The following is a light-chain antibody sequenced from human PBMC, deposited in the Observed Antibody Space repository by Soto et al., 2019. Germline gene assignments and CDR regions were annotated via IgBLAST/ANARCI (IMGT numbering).Light chain of an antibody. J-gene: IGLJ2*01. V-gene: IGLV2-8*01. CDR2: EVT. CDR1: SNDVGGYKY. CDR3: SSYAGTNDYVV. Sequence: QSVLTQPPSASGSPGQSVTISCTGTSNDVGGYKYVSWYQQHPGKAPKLMIYEVTQRPSGIPDRFSGSKSGNTAYLTVSGLQADDEADYFCSSYAGTNDYVVFGVGTKVIVL.